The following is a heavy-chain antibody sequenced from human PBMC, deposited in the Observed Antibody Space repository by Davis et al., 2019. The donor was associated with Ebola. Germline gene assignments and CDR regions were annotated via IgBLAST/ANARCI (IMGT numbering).Heavy chain of an antibody. Sequence: GGSLRLSCAASGFTFSSYCTFSSYWMSWVRQAPGKGLEWVGRIKSKTDGGTTDYAAPVKGRFTISRDDSKNTLYLQMNSLRAEDTAVYYCARAYSSSPLGYWGQGTLVTVSS. CDR1: GFTFSSYCTFSSYW. V-gene: IGHV3-15*01. CDR3: ARAYSSSPLGY. J-gene: IGHJ4*02. D-gene: IGHD6-6*01. CDR2: IKSKTDGGTT.